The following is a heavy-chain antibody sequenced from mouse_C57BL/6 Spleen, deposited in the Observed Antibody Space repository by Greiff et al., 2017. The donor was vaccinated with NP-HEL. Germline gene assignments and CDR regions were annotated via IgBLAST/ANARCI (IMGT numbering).Heavy chain of an antibody. D-gene: IGHD2-12*01. V-gene: IGHV1-18*01. CDR3: ARNLRGYSLYAMDY. CDR1: GYTFTDYN. CDR2: INPNNGGT. J-gene: IGHJ4*01. Sequence: EVQLQQSGPELVKPGASVKIPCKASGYTFTDYNMDWVKQSHGKSLEWIGDINPNNGGTIYNQKFKGKATLTVDKSSSTAYMERRSLTSEDTAVYYCARNLRGYSLYAMDYWGQGTSVTVSS.